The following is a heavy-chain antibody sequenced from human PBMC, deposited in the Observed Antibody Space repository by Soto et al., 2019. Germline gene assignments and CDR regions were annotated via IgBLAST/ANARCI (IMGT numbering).Heavy chain of an antibody. CDR2: MNPNSGNT. J-gene: IGHJ6*02. D-gene: IGHD5-18*01. CDR3: ARDRHTAMASYGMDV. Sequence: ASVKVSCKASGYTFTSYDINWVRQATGQGLEWMGWMNPNSGNTDYAQKFQCRVTMTRNTSISTAYMELSSLRSEDTAVYYCARDRHTAMASYGMDVWGQGTTVTVSS. CDR1: GYTFTSYD. V-gene: IGHV1-8*01.